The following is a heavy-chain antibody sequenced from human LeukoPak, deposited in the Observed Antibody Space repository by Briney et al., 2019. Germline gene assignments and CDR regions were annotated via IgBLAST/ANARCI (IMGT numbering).Heavy chain of an antibody. V-gene: IGHV3-49*03. D-gene: IGHD6-13*01. J-gene: IGHJ6*02. CDR2: IRSKAYGGTT. Sequence: GGSLRLSCTASGFTFGDYAMSWFRQAPGKGLEWVGFIRSKAYGGTTEYAASVKGRFTISRDDSKSIAYLQMNSLKTEDTAVYYCTRDESVAGAAAILSYYYYGMDVWGQGTTVTVSS. CDR1: GFTFGDYA. CDR3: TRDESVAGAAAILSYYYYGMDV.